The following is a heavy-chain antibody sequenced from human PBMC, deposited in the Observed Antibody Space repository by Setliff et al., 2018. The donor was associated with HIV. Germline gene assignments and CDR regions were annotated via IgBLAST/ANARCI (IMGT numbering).Heavy chain of an antibody. CDR2: IGRSSTPI. CDR1: GYSISSDYF. Sequence: ETLSLTCAVSGYSISSDYFMTWVRQAPGKGLEWVSYIGRSSTPIYYADSVKGRFTISRDDSKNTLYLQMNSLRAEDTALYYCARGQFRLRPDALDLWGQGTLVTV. D-gene: IGHD2-21*01. V-gene: IGHV3-48*01. J-gene: IGHJ3*01. CDR3: ARGQFRLRPDALDL.